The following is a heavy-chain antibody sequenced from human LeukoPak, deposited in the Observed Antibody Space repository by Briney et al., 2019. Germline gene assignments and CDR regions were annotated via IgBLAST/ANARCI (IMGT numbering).Heavy chain of an antibody. J-gene: IGHJ4*02. D-gene: IGHD1-26*01. CDR3: AKDSWEVGATSEIDY. V-gene: IGHV3-30*02. Sequence: GGSLRLSCAASGFSFNNYGMRWVRQAPGKGLEWVAFIRYDGSNKYYADSMKGRFIISRDNSKNTLYLQMSSLRVEDTAVYYCAKDSWEVGATSEIDYWGQGTLVTVSS. CDR1: GFSFNNYG. CDR2: IRYDGSNK.